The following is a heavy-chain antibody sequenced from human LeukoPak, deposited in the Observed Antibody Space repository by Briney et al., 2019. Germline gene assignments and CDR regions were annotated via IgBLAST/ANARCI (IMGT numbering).Heavy chain of an antibody. CDR2: ISYDGSNK. J-gene: IGHJ4*02. Sequence: GGSLRLSCAASGFIFSNYWMHWVRQAPGKGLEWVAVISYDGSNKYYADSVKGRFTISRDNSKNTLYLQMNSLRAEDTAVYYCAKSWGYCLDYWGQGTLVTVSS. V-gene: IGHV3-30*18. CDR3: AKSWGYCLDY. CDR1: GFIFSNYW. D-gene: IGHD2-15*01.